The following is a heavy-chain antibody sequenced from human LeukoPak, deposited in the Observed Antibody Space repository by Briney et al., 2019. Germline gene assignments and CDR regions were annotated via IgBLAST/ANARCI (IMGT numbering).Heavy chain of an antibody. V-gene: IGHV7-4-1*02. Sequence: ASVTVSCKASGYTFTSYAMNWVRQAPGQGLEWMGWINTNTGNPTYAQGFTGRFVFSLDTSVSTAYLQISSLKAEDTAVYYCGREYFDPTLDGSGSYIDYGGQGTLVTVSS. D-gene: IGHD3-10*01. CDR1: GYTFTSYA. J-gene: IGHJ4*02. CDR2: INTNTGNP. CDR3: GREYFDPTLDGSGSYIDY.